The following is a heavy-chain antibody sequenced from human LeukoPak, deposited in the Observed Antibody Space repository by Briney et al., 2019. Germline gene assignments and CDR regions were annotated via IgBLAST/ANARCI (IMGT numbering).Heavy chain of an antibody. D-gene: IGHD6-6*01. CDR1: GYSFTSYW. CDR3: ATTSRAFDY. CDR2: IYPGDSET. Sequence: PGESLKISCKGSGYSFTSYWIGWVRQMPGKGLEWMGVIYPGDSETRYRPSFQRQVTISADKSISTAYLQWSSLKASDSAMYYCATTSRAFDYWGQGTMVTDSS. V-gene: IGHV5-51*01. J-gene: IGHJ4*02.